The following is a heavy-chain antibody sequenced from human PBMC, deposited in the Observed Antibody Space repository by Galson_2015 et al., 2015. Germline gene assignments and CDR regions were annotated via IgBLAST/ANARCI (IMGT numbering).Heavy chain of an antibody. Sequence: ETLSLTCAVYGGSFSGYYWSWIRQPPGKGLEWIGKINHSGSTNYNPSLKSRVTISVDTSKNQFSLKLSSVTAADTAVYYCARVSNMVRGDWWGQGTLVTVSS. CDR2: INHSGST. V-gene: IGHV4-34*01. D-gene: IGHD3-10*01. CDR3: ARVSNMVRGDW. CDR1: GGSFSGYY. J-gene: IGHJ4*02.